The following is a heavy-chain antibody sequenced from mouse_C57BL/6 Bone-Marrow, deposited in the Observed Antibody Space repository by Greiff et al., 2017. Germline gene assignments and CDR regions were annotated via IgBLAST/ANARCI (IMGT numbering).Heavy chain of an antibody. D-gene: IGHD3-2*02. CDR2: IDPSDSYT. J-gene: IGHJ3*01. CDR3: ARKKSSGPGWFAY. V-gene: IGHV1-69*01. CDR1: GYTFTSYW. Sequence: QVQLQQPGAELVMPGASVKLSCKASGYTFTSYWMHWVKQRPGQGLEWIGEIDPSDSYTNYNQKFKGKSTLTVDKSSSTAYMQLSSLTSEDSAVYYGARKKSSGPGWFAYWGQGTLVTVSA.